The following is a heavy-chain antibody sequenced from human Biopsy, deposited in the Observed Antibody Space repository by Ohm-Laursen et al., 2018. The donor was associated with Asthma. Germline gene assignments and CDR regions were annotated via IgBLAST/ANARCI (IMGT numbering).Heavy chain of an antibody. J-gene: IGHJ3*02. CDR3: ARTYYDFWTGQVNDAFAI. Sequence: ASVKVSCKASGYTFINSAIHWVRQAPGQRLEWMGWINAGNGNTKYSQKFQGRVTITRDTSASTAYLDLSSLRSEDTAVYYCARTYYDFWTGQVNDAFAIWGRGTMVTVSS. D-gene: IGHD3-3*01. V-gene: IGHV1-3*01. CDR1: GYTFINSA. CDR2: INAGNGNT.